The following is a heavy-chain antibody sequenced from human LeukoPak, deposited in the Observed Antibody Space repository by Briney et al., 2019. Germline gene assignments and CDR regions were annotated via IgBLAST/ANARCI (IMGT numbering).Heavy chain of an antibody. CDR2: MNPNSGNT. Sequence: GASVKVSCKASGYTFTSYDINWVRQATGQGLEWMGWMNPNSGNTGYAQKFQGRVTITRNTSISTAYMELSSLRSEDTAVYYCARAYNWNYDYYMDVWGKGTTVIVSS. J-gene: IGHJ6*03. CDR1: GYTFTSYD. D-gene: IGHD1-20*01. CDR3: ARAYNWNYDYYMDV. V-gene: IGHV1-8*03.